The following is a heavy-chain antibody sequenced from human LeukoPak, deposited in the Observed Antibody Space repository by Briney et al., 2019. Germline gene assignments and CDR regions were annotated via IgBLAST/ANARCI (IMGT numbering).Heavy chain of an antibody. V-gene: IGHV4-38-2*01. CDR2: SYHSGST. CDR3: ARNATYPFDS. CDR1: GYSISSDCY. J-gene: IGHJ4*02. Sequence: PSETLSLTCAVSGYSISSDCYWGWIRQPPGKGLEWIGSSYHSGSTSYNPSLKSRVTISVDTSKNQFSLKLTSVTAADSAVYYCARNATYPFDSWGQGTLVTVFS.